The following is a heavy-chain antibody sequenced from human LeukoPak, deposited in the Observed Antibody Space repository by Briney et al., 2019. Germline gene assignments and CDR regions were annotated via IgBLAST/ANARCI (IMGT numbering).Heavy chain of an antibody. V-gene: IGHV1-18*01. CDR1: GYIFTSYG. J-gene: IGHJ3*02. CDR2: INPYNGNT. CDR3: ARGLTHRMYYSEGGDAFDI. D-gene: IGHD3-22*01. Sequence: ASVKVSCKASGYIFTSYGISWVRQAPGQGLVWMGWINPYNGNTKYAQKFQGRVTMTTDTSTNTAYMELRSLRSDDTAVYYCARGLTHRMYYSEGGDAFDIWGQGTMVTVSS.